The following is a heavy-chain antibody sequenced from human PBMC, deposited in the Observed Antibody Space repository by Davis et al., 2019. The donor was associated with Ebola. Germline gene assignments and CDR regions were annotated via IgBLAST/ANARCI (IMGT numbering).Heavy chain of an antibody. D-gene: IGHD4-17*01. CDR1: GFTFSSYG. CDR2: IWYDGSNK. Sequence: PGGSLRLSCAASGFTFSSYGMHWVRQAPGKGLEWVAVIWYDGSNKYYADSVKGRFTISRDNSKNTLYLQMNSLRAEDTAVYYCAKLGGFRTTVTTGDDAFDIWGQGTMVTVSS. V-gene: IGHV3-33*06. J-gene: IGHJ3*02. CDR3: AKLGGFRTTVTTGDDAFDI.